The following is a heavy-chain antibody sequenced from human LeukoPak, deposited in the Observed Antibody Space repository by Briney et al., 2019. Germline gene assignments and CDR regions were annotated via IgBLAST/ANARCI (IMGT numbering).Heavy chain of an antibody. D-gene: IGHD6-13*01. Sequence: GGSLRLSCAASGFTFSSYAMSWVRQAPGKGLGWVSAISGSGGSTYYADSVKGRFTISRDNSKNTLYLQMNSLRAEDTAVYYCAGHGSWSFHYWGQGTLVTVSA. CDR3: AGHGSWSFHY. CDR2: ISGSGGST. CDR1: GFTFSSYA. J-gene: IGHJ4*02. V-gene: IGHV3-23*01.